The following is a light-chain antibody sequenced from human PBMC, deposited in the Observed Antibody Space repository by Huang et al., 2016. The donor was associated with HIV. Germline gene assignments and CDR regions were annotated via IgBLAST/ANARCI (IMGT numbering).Light chain of an antibody. CDR3: QYGET. Sequence: DIQMTQSPSTLSAFVGDRLTTTCRASQNISSWLAWYQQKPGKAPRLLIYEISSLESGIPARCSGSGSGTEFTLTISSLQPDDIGTYYCQYGETFGQGSKVEVK. CDR1: QNISSW. CDR2: EIS. V-gene: IGKV1-5*03. J-gene: IGKJ1*01.